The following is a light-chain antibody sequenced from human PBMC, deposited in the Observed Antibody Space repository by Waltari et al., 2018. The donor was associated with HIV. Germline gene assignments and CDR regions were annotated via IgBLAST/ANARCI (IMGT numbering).Light chain of an antibody. CDR2: WAS. J-gene: IGKJ4*01. V-gene: IGKV4-1*01. CDR1: RTIFYNSDNQNY. CDR3: QQYYTIPPT. Sequence: DIVMTQSPDSLAVSLGERATINCTSSRTIFYNSDNQNYLAWYLQRPGQSPNLLIFWASTRAFGVSDRFSGSGSGTDFSLTLSSLQADDVGIYYCQQYYTIPPTFGGGTKVEI.